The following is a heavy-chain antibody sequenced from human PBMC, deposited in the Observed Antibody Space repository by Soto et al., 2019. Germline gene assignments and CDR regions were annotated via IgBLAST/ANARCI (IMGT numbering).Heavy chain of an antibody. J-gene: IGHJ3*02. Sequence: ASVEVSCKVSGYTLTELSIHWVRQAPGKGLEWMGGFDPEDGETIYAQKFQGRVTMTEDTSTDTAYMELSSLRSEDTAVYYCATDREYFAAFDIWGQGTMVTVSS. D-gene: IGHD6-6*01. CDR3: ATDREYFAAFDI. V-gene: IGHV1-24*01. CDR1: GYTLTELS. CDR2: FDPEDGET.